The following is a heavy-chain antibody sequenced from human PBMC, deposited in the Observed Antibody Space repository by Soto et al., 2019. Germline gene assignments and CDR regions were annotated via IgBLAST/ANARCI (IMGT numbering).Heavy chain of an antibody. J-gene: IGHJ4*01. CDR3: ARESEDLTSNFDY. CDR1: GFTFTRYS. Sequence: RRLSFAASGFTFTRYSMNWVRQAPGKGLEWVSSISSTTNYIYYGDSMKGRFTISRDNAKNSLYLEMNSLRAEDTAVYYCARESEDLTSNFDYWGHGTLLTVSS. CDR2: ISSTTNYI. V-gene: IGHV3-21*06.